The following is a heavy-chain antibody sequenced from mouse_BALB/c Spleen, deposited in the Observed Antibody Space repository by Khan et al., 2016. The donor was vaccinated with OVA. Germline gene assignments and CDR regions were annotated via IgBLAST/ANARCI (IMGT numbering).Heavy chain of an antibody. CDR2: INTHSGVP. CDR1: GYTFTTAG. CDR3: ARGRSAYYRNDRGAMEY. D-gene: IGHD2-14*01. V-gene: IGHV9-4*02. Sequence: QIQLVQSGPELKKPGETVRLSCKASGYTFTTAGIQWVQKMPGKGLKWIGWINTHSGVPKYAEDFKGRFAFSLEISVSTAYLQITNLKNEDTATYFCARGRSAYYRNDRGAMEYWGQGTSGTVSS. J-gene: IGHJ4*01.